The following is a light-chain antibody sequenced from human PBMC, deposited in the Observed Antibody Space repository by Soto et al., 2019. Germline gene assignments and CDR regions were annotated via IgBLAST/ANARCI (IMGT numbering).Light chain of an antibody. CDR3: QQYGSSGT. J-gene: IGKJ1*01. Sequence: ILTQSPGTLSLSPGERAALSCRASQSVSSGYVAWYQQKPGQAPRLLIYSASSRATGIPDRFTGSGSGTDFTLTISRLEPEDFAVYYCQQYGSSGTFGQGTKVDIK. CDR2: SAS. V-gene: IGKV3-20*01. CDR1: QSVSSGY.